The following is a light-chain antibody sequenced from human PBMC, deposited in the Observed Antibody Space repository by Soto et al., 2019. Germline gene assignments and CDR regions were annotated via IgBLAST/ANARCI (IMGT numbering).Light chain of an antibody. Sequence: QSVLTQPPSASGSPGQSVTISCTGTSSDVGSYNYVSWYQQHPGKAPKLMIYEVSKRPSGVPDRFSGSKSGNTASLSVSVLQAEDEADYSCGSYAGSITVFGTGTKVTVL. CDR3: GSYAGSITV. J-gene: IGLJ1*01. CDR1: SSDVGSYNY. CDR2: EVS. V-gene: IGLV2-8*01.